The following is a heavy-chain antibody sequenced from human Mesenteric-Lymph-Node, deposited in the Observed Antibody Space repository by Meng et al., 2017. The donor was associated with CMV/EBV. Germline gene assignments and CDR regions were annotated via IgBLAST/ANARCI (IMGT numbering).Heavy chain of an antibody. CDR3: TRDQGYCSNGICYGGDDY. V-gene: IGHV3-66*02. CDR1: GFTVSTNY. CDR2: LFSGGNT. D-gene: IGHD2-8*01. J-gene: IGHJ4*02. Sequence: GESLKISCVASGFTVSTNYMNWVRQAPGKGLEWVSVLFSGGNTYCADSVKGRFTISKDSSKNTLWLQMNSLRPEDTAVYYCTRDQGYCSNGICYGGDDYWGQGTLVTVSS.